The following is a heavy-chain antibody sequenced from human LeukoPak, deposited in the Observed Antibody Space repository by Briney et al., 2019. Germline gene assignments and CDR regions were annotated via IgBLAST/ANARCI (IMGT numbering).Heavy chain of an antibody. CDR1: GFTFNNYG. CDR3: AGGNVGIGFYWYFDL. V-gene: IGHV3-33*01. J-gene: IGHJ2*01. D-gene: IGHD7-27*01. CDR2: IWYDGSNK. Sequence: GGSLRLSCAASGFTFNNYGMHWVRQAPGKGLEWVAVIWYDGSNKYYADSVKGRFTISRDNSKNMLYLQMNSLRAEDTAVYYCAGGNVGIGFYWYFDLWGRGTLVTVSS.